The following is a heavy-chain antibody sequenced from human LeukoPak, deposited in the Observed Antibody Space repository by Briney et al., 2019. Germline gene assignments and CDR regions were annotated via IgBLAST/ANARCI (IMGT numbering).Heavy chain of an antibody. CDR3: ARDSSDIVVVPAAMRGGDTLDY. D-gene: IGHD2-2*01. CDR2: IKQDGSEK. V-gene: IGHV3-7*03. Sequence: PGGSLRLSCAAPGFTFSSYWMSWVRQAPGKGLEWVANIKQDGSEKYYVDSVKGRFTISRDNAKNSLYLQMNSLRAEDTAVYYCARDSSDIVVVPAAMRGGDTLDYWGQGTLVTVSS. J-gene: IGHJ4*02. CDR1: GFTFSSYW.